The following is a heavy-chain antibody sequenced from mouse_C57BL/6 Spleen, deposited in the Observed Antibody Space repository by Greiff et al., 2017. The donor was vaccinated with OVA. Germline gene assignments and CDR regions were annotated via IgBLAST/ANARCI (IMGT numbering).Heavy chain of an antibody. CDR1: GYAFSSSW. CDR2: IYPGDGDT. Sequence: VQLLESGPELVKPGASVKISCKASGYAFSSSWMNWVKQRPGKGLEWIGRIYPGDGDTNYNGKFKGKATLTADKSSSTAYMQLSSLTSEDSAVYFCARTGTCMDYWGQGTSVTVSS. CDR3: ARTGTCMDY. V-gene: IGHV1-82*01. J-gene: IGHJ4*01. D-gene: IGHD5-1*01.